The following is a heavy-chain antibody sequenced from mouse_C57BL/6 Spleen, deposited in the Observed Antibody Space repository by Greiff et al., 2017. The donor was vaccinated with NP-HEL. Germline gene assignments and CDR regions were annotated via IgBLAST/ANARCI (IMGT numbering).Heavy chain of an antibody. D-gene: IGHD2-4*01. CDR3: ARYYDYDYAMDY. CDR2: IRNKANGYTT. Sequence: EVQRVESGGGLVQPGGSLSLSCAASGFTFTDYYMSWVRQPPGKALEWLGFIRNKANGYTTEYSASVKGRFTISRDNSQSILYLQMNALRAEDSATYYCARYYDYDYAMDYWGQGTSVTVSS. V-gene: IGHV7-3*01. J-gene: IGHJ4*01. CDR1: GFTFTDYY.